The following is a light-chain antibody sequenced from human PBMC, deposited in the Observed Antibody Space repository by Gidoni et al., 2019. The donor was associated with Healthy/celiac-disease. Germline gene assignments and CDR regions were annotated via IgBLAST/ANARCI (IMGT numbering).Light chain of an antibody. CDR3: QQYGSSPLLLT. CDR2: GAS. Sequence: EIVLTQSPGTLSLSPGERATLYCRASQSVSSSYLAWYQQKPGQAPRLLIYGASSRATGIPDRFSGSGSGTDFTLTISRLEPEDFAVYYCQQYGSSPLLLTFGGGTKVEIK. J-gene: IGKJ4*01. V-gene: IGKV3-20*01. CDR1: QSVSSSY.